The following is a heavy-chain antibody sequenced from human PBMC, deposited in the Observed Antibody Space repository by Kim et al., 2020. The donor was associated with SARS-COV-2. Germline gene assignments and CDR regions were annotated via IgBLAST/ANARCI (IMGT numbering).Heavy chain of an antibody. D-gene: IGHD1-7*01. CDR3: AREGWTGTTRVLDY. J-gene: IGHJ4*02. CDR2: IYYSGST. Sequence: SETLSLTCTVSGGSVSSGSYYWSWIRQPPGKGLEWIGYIYYSGSTNYNPSLKSRVTISVDTSKNQFSLKLSSVTAADTAVYYCAREGWTGTTRVLDYWGQGTLVTVSS. CDR1: GGSVSSGSYY. V-gene: IGHV4-61*01.